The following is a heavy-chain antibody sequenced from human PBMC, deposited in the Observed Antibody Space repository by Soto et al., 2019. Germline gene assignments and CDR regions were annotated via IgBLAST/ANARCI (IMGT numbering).Heavy chain of an antibody. Sequence: SETLSLTCTVSGGSISSYYWSWIRQPPGKGLEWIGYIYYSGSTNYNPSLKSRVTISVDTSKNQFSLKLSSVTAADTAVYYCARQHYGSGSYRIGWFDPWGQGTLVTVSS. D-gene: IGHD3-10*01. CDR1: GGSISSYY. CDR2: IYYSGST. V-gene: IGHV4-59*08. CDR3: ARQHYGSGSYRIGWFDP. J-gene: IGHJ5*02.